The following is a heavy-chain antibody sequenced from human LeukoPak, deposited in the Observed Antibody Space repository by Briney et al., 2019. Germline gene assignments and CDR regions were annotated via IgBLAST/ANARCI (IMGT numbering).Heavy chain of an antibody. CDR1: GYTFTSYG. CDR3: ARIVGAFGGGPDNWFDP. J-gene: IGHJ5*02. Sequence: ASVKVSCKASGYTFTSYGISWVRQAPGQGLEWMGWISAYNGNTNYAQKLQGRVTMTTDASTSTAYMELRSLRSDDTAVYYCARIVGAFGGGPDNWFDPWGRGTLVTVSS. V-gene: IGHV1-18*01. CDR2: ISAYNGNT. D-gene: IGHD1-26*01.